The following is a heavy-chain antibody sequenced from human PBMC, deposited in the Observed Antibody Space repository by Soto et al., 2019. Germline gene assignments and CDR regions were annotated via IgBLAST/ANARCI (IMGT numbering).Heavy chain of an antibody. V-gene: IGHV4-30-4*01. Sequence: QVQLQESGPGLVKPSQTLSLTCSISGASISSDDYYWSWFRQPPGKGLEWIGYISYSGSTYYNPSLKSRITISVDMSKTQFSLILSSVTAADTAVFYCAREVNNYYGMDVWGQGTTVTVSS. CDR2: ISYSGST. CDR1: GASISSDDYY. J-gene: IGHJ6*02. CDR3: AREVNNYYGMDV.